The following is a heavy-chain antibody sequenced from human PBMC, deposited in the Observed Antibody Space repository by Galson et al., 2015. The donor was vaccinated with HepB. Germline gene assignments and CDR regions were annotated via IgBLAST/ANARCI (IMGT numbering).Heavy chain of an antibody. J-gene: IGHJ6*02. CDR1: GGSFSGYY. Sequence: LSLTCAVYGGSFSGYYWSWIRQPPGKGLEWIGEINHSGSTNYNPSLKSRVTISVDTSKNQFSLKLSSVTAADTAVYYCARRGGNVLRYFDWLGGGMDVWGQGTTVTVSS. CDR2: INHSGST. V-gene: IGHV4-34*01. D-gene: IGHD3-9*01. CDR3: ARRGGNVLRYFDWLGGGMDV.